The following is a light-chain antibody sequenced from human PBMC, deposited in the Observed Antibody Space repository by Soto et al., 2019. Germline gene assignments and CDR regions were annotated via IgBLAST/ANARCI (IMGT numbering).Light chain of an antibody. CDR2: SSD. CDR3: AAWDDSLDAWA. CDR1: SSNIGRNT. V-gene: IGLV1-44*01. Sequence: QSVLTQPPSASGTPGQRVTISCSGSSSNIGRNTVKWYRQLPGTAPKLLIGSSDQRPSGVPDRSSGSQSGTSASLAISGLQSDDGADYICAAWDDSLDAWAFGGGTMLTVL. J-gene: IGLJ3*02.